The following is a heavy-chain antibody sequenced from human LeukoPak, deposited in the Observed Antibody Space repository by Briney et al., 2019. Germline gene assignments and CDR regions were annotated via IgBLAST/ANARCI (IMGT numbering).Heavy chain of an antibody. Sequence: GGSLRLSCAASGFTFSNYAMSWVRQTPGKGLEWVSTTTGSTAATYHADSVKGRFTISRDNSQNTLYLQMNSLRAEDTAVFYCATGHCTTMIVVVIPEYYFDYWGQGTLVTVSS. CDR2: TTGSTAAT. J-gene: IGHJ4*02. CDR3: ATGHCTTMIVVVIPEYYFDY. V-gene: IGHV3-23*01. CDR1: GFTFSNYA. D-gene: IGHD3-22*01.